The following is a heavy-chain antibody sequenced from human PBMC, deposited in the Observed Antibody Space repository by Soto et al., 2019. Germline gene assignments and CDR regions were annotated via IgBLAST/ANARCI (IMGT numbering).Heavy chain of an antibody. CDR2: IKSKTDGGTT. D-gene: IGHD4-17*01. J-gene: IGHJ4*02. Sequence: PGGSLRLSCAASGFTFSNAWMNWVRQAPGKGLEWVGRIKSKTDGGTTDYAAPVKGRFTISRDDSKNTLYLQMNSLKTEDTAVYYCTAELRSKAYYFDYWGQGTLVTVSS. CDR3: TAELRSKAYYFDY. V-gene: IGHV3-15*07. CDR1: GFTFSNAW.